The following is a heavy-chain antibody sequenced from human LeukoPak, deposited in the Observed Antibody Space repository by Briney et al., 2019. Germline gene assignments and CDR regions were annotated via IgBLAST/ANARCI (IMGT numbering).Heavy chain of an antibody. CDR3: AKDPSGSYYFYFDY. CDR1: GFTFSSYA. J-gene: IGHJ4*02. Sequence: PGRSLRLSCAASGFTFSSYAMSWVRQAPGKGLEWVSAISGSGGSTYYADSVKGRFTISRDNSKNTLYLQMNSLRAEDTAVYYCAKDPSGSYYFYFDYWGQGTLVTVSS. D-gene: IGHD1-26*01. V-gene: IGHV3-23*01. CDR2: ISGSGGST.